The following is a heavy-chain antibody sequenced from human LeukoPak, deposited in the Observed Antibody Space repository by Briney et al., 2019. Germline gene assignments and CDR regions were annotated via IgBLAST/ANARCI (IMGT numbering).Heavy chain of an antibody. CDR2: IKQDGSEK. CDR1: GFTFSSYW. CDR3: ARRRWRYCSSTSCYRGALDV. V-gene: IGHV3-7*01. D-gene: IGHD2-2*01. J-gene: IGHJ6*02. Sequence: PGGSLRLSCAASGFTFSSYWMSWVRQAPGKGLEWVANIKQDGSEKYYVDSVKGRFTISRDNAKNSLYLQMNSLRAEDTAVYYYARRRWRYCSSTSCYRGALDVWGQGTTVTVSS.